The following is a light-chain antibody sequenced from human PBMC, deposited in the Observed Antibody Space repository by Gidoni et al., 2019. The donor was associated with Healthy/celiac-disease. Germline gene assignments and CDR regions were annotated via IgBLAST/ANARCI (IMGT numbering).Light chain of an antibody. CDR2: DVS. Sequence: QSALTQPASVSGSPGQSITISCTGTSSDVGGYNYVSWYQQHPGKAPKLMIYDVSNRPSGVSNRFSGPKSGNTASLTISGLQAEDEADYYCSSYTSSSTPHVVFGGGTKLTVL. CDR3: SSYTSSSTPHVV. J-gene: IGLJ2*01. V-gene: IGLV2-14*03. CDR1: SSDVGGYNY.